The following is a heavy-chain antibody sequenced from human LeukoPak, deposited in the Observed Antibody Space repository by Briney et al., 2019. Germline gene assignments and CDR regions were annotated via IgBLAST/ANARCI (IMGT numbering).Heavy chain of an antibody. CDR3: ARDRGIVVAPAATNWFDP. CDR2: IIPIFGTA. CDR1: GGTFSSYA. V-gene: IGHV1-69*01. J-gene: IGHJ5*02. Sequence: SVKVSCKASGGTFSSYAISWVRQAPGQELEWMGGIIPIFGTANYAQKFQGRVTITADESTSTAYMELSSLRSEDTAVYYCARDRGIVVAPAATNWFDPWGQGTLVTVSS. D-gene: IGHD2-2*01.